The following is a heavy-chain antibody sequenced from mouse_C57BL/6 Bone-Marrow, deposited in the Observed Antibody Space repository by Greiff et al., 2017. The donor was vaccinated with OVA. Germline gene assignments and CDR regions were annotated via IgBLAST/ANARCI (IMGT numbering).Heavy chain of an antibody. CDR1: GYSITSGYD. J-gene: IGHJ1*03. V-gene: IGHV3-1*01. Sequence: DVKLVESGPGMVKPSQSLSLTCTVTGYSITSGYDWHWIRHFPGNKLEWMGYISYSGSTNYNPSLKSRISITHDTSKNHFFLKLNSVTTEDTATYYCASSYYGSSYWYFDVWGTGTTVTVSS. CDR2: ISYSGST. CDR3: ASSYYGSSYWYFDV. D-gene: IGHD1-1*01.